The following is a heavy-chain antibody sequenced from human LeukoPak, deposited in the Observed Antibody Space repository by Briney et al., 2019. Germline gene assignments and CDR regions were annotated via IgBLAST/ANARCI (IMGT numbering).Heavy chain of an antibody. CDR2: IYSSGST. J-gene: IGHJ4*02. D-gene: IGHD3-22*01. CDR1: GGSISSGSYY. Sequence: PSETLSLTCTVSGGSISSGSYYWSWIRQPPGKGLEWIGRIYSSGSTNYNPSLKSRVTISLDTSKNQFSLKLSSVTAADTAVYYCAEGDDSSGYLDYWGQGTLVTVSS. CDR3: AEGDDSSGYLDY. V-gene: IGHV4-61*02.